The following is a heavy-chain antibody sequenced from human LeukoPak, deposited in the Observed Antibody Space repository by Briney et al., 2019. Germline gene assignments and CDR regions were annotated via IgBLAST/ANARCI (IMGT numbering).Heavy chain of an antibody. J-gene: IGHJ4*02. D-gene: IGHD3-3*01. CDR2: INHSGST. CDR1: GGSFSGYY. CDR3: ARGCRYDFWSGYYSSLYYFDY. Sequence: SETLSLTCAVYGGSFSGYYWSWIRQPPGKGLEWIGEINHSGSTNYNPSLKSRVTISVDTSKNQFSLRLSSVTAADTAVYYCARGCRYDFWSGYYSSLYYFDYWGQGTLVTVSS. V-gene: IGHV4-34*01.